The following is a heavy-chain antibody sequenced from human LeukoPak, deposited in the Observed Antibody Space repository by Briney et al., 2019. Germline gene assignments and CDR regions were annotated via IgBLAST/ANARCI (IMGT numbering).Heavy chain of an antibody. D-gene: IGHD3-3*01. J-gene: IGHJ4*02. CDR2: ISAYNGST. CDR3: ARSSDITIFGVVTPYYFDS. Sequence: ASVKVSCKASGYSCINCGISWVWQAPGQGLEWVGWISAYNGSTNYAQRFQDRVTMTTDTSTSTVYMELRSLRSDDTAVYYCARSSDITIFGVVTPYYFDSWGQGTLVTVSS. V-gene: IGHV1-18*01. CDR1: GYSCINCG.